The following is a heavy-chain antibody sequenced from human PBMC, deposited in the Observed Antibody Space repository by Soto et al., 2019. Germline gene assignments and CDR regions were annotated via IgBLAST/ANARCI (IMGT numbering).Heavy chain of an antibody. J-gene: IGHJ4*02. V-gene: IGHV3-33*01. D-gene: IGHD3-10*01. CDR1: GFTFSSYG. Sequence: VQLVESGGGVVQPGRSLRLSCAASGFTFSSYGMHWVRQAPGKGLEWVAVIWYDGSNKYYADSVKGRFTISRDNSKNTLYLQMNSLRAEDTAVYYCARDDGGSRLDYWGQGTLVTVSS. CDR2: IWYDGSNK. CDR3: ARDDGGSRLDY.